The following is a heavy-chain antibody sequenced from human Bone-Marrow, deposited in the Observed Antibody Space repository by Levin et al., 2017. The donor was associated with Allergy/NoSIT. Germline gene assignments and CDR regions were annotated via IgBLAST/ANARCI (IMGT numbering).Heavy chain of an antibody. Sequence: SETLSLTCTVSGGSISSYYWSWIRQSPGRGLEWIGYIYHSGGANYNPSLQSRVTISVDTSKNQVSLKLTSVTAADTAVYFCARHLRSGWHQYYFYYWGQGTLVTVSS. CDR3: ARHLRSGWHQYYFYY. CDR1: GGSISSYY. J-gene: IGHJ4*02. V-gene: IGHV4-59*08. CDR2: IYHSGGA. D-gene: IGHD6-19*01.